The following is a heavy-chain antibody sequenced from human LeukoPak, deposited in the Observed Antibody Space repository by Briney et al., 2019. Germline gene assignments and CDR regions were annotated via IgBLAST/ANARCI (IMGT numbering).Heavy chain of an antibody. J-gene: IGHJ4*02. CDR2: INHSGYT. V-gene: IGHV4-34*01. D-gene: IGHD3-22*01. CDR3: SRQVVGNDY. Sequence: SETLSLTCAVYGWSSFSNYYWGWIRQTPGGAVEWIGEINHSGYTNYNPSLKSRVTLSIDTSKKQFSLRLNSVTAADTAVYYCSRQVVGNDYWGQGTLVTVSS. CDR1: GWSSFSNYY.